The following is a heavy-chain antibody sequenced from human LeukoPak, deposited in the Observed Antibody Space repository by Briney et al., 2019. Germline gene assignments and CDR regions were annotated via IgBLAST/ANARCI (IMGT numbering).Heavy chain of an antibody. CDR3: ARHRDRGYGGNSADY. D-gene: IGHD4-23*01. CDR2: IDPSDSYT. J-gene: IGHJ4*02. CDR1: GYSFTSYW. V-gene: IGHV5-10-1*01. Sequence: KHGESLKISCQGSGYSFTSYWITWVRQMPGKGLEWMGRIDPSDSYTNYSPSFQGHVTVSADKSISTAYLQWSSLKASDTAIYYCARHRDRGYGGNSADYWGQGTLVTVSS.